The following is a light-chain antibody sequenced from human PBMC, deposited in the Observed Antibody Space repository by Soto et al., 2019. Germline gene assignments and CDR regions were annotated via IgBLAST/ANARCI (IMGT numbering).Light chain of an antibody. CDR1: QSVNSY. CDR2: DAS. Sequence: EVVLTQSPATLSLSPGERATLSCRASQSVNSYLAWYQQKPGQPPRLLIYDASNRATGIPARFSGSGSGTDFTLTISSLEPEDFAVYYCQQRDGFTFRPGTKVDIK. CDR3: QQRDGFT. J-gene: IGKJ3*01. V-gene: IGKV3-11*01.